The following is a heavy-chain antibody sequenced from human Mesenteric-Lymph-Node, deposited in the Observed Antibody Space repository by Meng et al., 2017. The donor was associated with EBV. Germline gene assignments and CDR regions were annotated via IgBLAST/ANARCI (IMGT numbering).Heavy chain of an antibody. D-gene: IGHD3-10*01. V-gene: IGHV3-23*04. CDR2: VSVAGRST. Sequence: VGVGRGLGTAGGALGCSLSGGGLHFDNYCIGWVRQAPGKGLGWVPFVSVAGRSTYYADSVKGRFTISRDNFRNTLSLQMNSLRAGDTAVYYCAKDLGPGSGEYFQHWGQGTLVTVSS. CDR3: AKDLGPGSGEYFQH. CDR1: GLHFDNYC. J-gene: IGHJ1*01.